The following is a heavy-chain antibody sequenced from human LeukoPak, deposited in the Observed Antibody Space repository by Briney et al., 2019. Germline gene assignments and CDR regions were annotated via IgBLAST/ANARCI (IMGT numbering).Heavy chain of an antibody. CDR1: RGTFSSYA. CDR3: ARDGYKSHAEYFQH. Sequence: EASVKVSCKASRGTFSSYAISWVRQAPGQGLDWMGRIIPIFGTANYAQKFQGTITITADKSTSTAYMELSSLRSEDTAVYYCARDGYKSHAEYFQHWGQGALVTVSS. V-gene: IGHV1-69*06. J-gene: IGHJ1*01. CDR2: IIPIFGTA. D-gene: IGHD5-24*01.